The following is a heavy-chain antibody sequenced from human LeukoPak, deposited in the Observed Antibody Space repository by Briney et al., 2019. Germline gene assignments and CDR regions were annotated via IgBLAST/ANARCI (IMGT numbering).Heavy chain of an antibody. J-gene: IGHJ6*02. V-gene: IGHV3-53*01. CDR1: AFSVSSNY. CDR2: IYSGGST. Sequence: GGSLRLSCAASAFSVSSNYMSWVRQAPGKGLEWVSVIYSGGSTYCADSVKGRFTISRDKSKNTVYLQMNSLSAEDTAIYYCARVASTSPYFYGMDVWGQGTTVTVSS. CDR3: ARVASTSPYFYGMDV.